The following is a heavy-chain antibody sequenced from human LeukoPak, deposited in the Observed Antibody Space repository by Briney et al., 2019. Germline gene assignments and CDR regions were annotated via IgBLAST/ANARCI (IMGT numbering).Heavy chain of an antibody. V-gene: IGHV3-33*01. CDR3: ARELFGSGSCPDY. Sequence: QTGGSLRLSCTAPGFTFSSYAIHWIRQAPGKGLEWVALVWHDGSNKYYADSVKGRFTIPRDNSKNTVYLQMNSLRAEDTAVYHCARELFGSGSCPDYWGQGTLVTVSS. D-gene: IGHD3-10*01. CDR2: VWHDGSNK. J-gene: IGHJ4*02. CDR1: GFTFSSYA.